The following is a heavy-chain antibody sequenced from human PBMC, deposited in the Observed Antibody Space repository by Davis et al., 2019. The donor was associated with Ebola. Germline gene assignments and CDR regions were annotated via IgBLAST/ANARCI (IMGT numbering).Heavy chain of an antibody. D-gene: IGHD2-2*01. CDR1: GYTFTDYY. CDR3: ARVPPHTNVRGRDYFDY. CDR2: ISGNSGVT. Sequence: ASVKVSCKTSGYTFTDYYIHWVRQVPGEGLECMGRISGNSGVTEYSQRFQGRVTMTRDTSITTAYMELARLTSDDTATYYCARVPPHTNVRGRDYFDYWGQGTLVIVSS. V-gene: IGHV1-2*06. J-gene: IGHJ4*02.